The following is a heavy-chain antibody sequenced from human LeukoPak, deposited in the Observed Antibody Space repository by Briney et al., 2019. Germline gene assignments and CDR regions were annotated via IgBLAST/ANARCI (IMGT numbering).Heavy chain of an antibody. D-gene: IGHD3-9*01. CDR3: AADRYDILTGYYNC. J-gene: IGHJ4*02. V-gene: IGHV1-58*02. Sequence: TSVKVSCKASGFTFTSSAMQWVRQARGQRLECIGWIVVGSGNTNYAQKFQERVTITRDMSTSTAYMELSSLRSEDTAVYYCAADRYDILTGYYNCWGQGTLVTVSS. CDR2: IVVGSGNT. CDR1: GFTFTSSA.